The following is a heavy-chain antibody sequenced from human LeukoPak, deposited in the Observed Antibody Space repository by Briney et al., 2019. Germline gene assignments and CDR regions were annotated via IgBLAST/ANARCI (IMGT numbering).Heavy chain of an antibody. Sequence: GGSLRLSCAASGCTFSSYEMNWVRQAPGKGLEWVSYISSSGSTIYYADSLKGRFTISRDNAKNSLYLQMNSLRAEDTALYYCARDASDYWFFDLWGRGTLVTVSS. CDR3: ARDASDYWFFDL. CDR1: GCTFSSYE. J-gene: IGHJ2*01. D-gene: IGHD3-3*01. V-gene: IGHV3-48*03. CDR2: ISSSGSTI.